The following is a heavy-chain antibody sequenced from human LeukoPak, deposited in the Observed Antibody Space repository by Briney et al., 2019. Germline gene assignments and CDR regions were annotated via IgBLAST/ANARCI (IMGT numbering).Heavy chain of an antibody. CDR2: ISSSSSYI. J-gene: IGHJ4*02. CDR1: GFTFSSYE. Sequence: PGGSLRLSCAASGFTFSSYEMNWVRQAPGKGLEWVSSISSSSSYIYYADSVKGRFTISRDNAKNSLYLQMNSLRAEDTALYHCARRRMVQWRYYFDYWGQGTLVTVSS. V-gene: IGHV3-21*04. D-gene: IGHD6-19*01. CDR3: ARRRMVQWRYYFDY.